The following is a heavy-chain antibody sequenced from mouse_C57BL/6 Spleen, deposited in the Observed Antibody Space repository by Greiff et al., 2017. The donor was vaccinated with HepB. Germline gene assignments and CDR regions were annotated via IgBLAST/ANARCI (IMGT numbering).Heavy chain of an antibody. CDR1: GYTFTSYW. Sequence: QVQLQQSGAELVRPGTSVKLSCKASGYTFTSYWMHWVKQRPGQGLEWIGVIDPSDSYTNYNQKFKGKATLTVDTSSSTAYMQLSSLTSEDSAVYYCARSGATVVEDYFDYWGQGTTLTVSS. D-gene: IGHD1-1*01. CDR2: IDPSDSYT. V-gene: IGHV1-59*01. J-gene: IGHJ2*01. CDR3: ARSGATVVEDYFDY.